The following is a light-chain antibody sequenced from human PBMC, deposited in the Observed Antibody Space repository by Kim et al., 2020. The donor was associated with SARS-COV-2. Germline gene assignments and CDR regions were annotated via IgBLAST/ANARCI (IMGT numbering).Light chain of an antibody. V-gene: IGLV3-1*01. CDR2: QDN. J-gene: IGLJ3*02. CDR3: QAWYRRTSTWL. Sequence: SYELTQPPSVSVSPGQTASITCSGYELGDKYVCWYQQKPGQSPVLVIYQDNKWPSGIPGRFSGSNSGNTATLTISGTQALDEAVYYCQAWYRRTSTWLFG. CDR1: ELGDKY.